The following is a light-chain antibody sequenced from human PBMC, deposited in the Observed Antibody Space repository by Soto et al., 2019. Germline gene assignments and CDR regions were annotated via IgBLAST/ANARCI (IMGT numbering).Light chain of an antibody. CDR3: AAWHDSRNERV. CDR2: TNN. J-gene: IGLJ3*02. V-gene: IGLV1-44*01. CDR1: SSNIGSNT. Sequence: QSVLTQAPSASGTPGQRVTISCSGSSSNIGSNTVNWYRQLPGTAPNLLIYTNNQWPSGVPDRFSGSKSGTSASLAISGLQSEDEADYYCAAWHDSRNERVFGGGTQLTVL.